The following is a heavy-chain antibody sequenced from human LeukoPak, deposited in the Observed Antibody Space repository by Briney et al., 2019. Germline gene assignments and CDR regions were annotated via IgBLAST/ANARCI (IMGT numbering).Heavy chain of an antibody. V-gene: IGHV4-61*08. CDR3: ARHPPRGSLNEAFDI. J-gene: IGHJ3*02. Sequence: SETLSLTCTVSGGSISSGDYYWSWIRQPPGKGLEWIGYIDSSGSTNYNPSLKSRVIISVETSKNQVSLNLSSVTAADTAVYYCARHPPRGSLNEAFDIWGQGTLVTVSS. CDR1: GGSISSGDYY. CDR2: IDSSGST.